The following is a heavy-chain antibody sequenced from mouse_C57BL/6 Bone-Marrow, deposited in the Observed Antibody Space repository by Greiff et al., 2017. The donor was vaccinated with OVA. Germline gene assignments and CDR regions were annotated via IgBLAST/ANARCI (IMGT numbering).Heavy chain of an antibody. D-gene: IGHD2-1*01. CDR3: AYGNYGY. V-gene: IGHV1-15*01. Sequence: QVQLQQSGAELVRPGASVTLSCKASGYTFTDYEMHWVKQTPVHGLEWIGAIDPESGGTAYNQKFKGKAILTADKSSSTAYMELRSLTSEDSAVYYCAYGNYGYWGQGTTLTVSS. CDR2: IDPESGGT. CDR1: GYTFTDYE. J-gene: IGHJ2*01.